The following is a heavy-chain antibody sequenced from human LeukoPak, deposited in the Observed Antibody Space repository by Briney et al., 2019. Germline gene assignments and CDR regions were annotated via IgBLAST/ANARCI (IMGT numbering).Heavy chain of an antibody. CDR2: ITGSGNT. Sequence: GSLRLSCAASGFIFSGYAMSWVRQAPGEGLEWVSTITGSGNTYYADSVKGRFTISRDNSKNTLYLQMNSLRADDTAVYYCAKRPGDSSGWYYFDSWGQGTLVTVSS. V-gene: IGHV3-23*01. J-gene: IGHJ4*02. CDR3: AKRPGDSSGWYYFDS. CDR1: GFIFSGYA. D-gene: IGHD6-19*01.